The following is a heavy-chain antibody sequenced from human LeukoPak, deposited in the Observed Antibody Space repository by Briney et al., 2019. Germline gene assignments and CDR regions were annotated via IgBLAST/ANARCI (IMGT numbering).Heavy chain of an antibody. V-gene: IGHV4-4*07. J-gene: IGHJ4*02. Sequence: SETLSLTCTVSGGSISSYYWSWIRQPAGKGLEWIGRIYTSGSTNYNPSLKSRVTMSVDTSKNQISLKLSSVTAADTAVYYCARDSRYCSGGNCPETLDYWGQGTRVTVSS. D-gene: IGHD2-15*01. CDR2: IYTSGST. CDR1: GGSISSYY. CDR3: ARDSRYCSGGNCPETLDY.